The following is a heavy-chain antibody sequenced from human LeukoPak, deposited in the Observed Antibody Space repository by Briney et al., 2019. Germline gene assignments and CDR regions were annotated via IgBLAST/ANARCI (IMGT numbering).Heavy chain of an antibody. Sequence: GGSLRLSCAASGFTFSSYAMSWVRQAPGKGLEWVSAISGSGGSTYYADSVKGRFTISRDNSKNTLYLQMNSLRAEDTAVYYCAADYYGSGSYYNRPIDYWGQGTLATVSS. D-gene: IGHD3-10*01. CDR2: ISGSGGST. CDR3: AADYYGSGSYYNRPIDY. V-gene: IGHV3-23*01. J-gene: IGHJ4*02. CDR1: GFTFSSYA.